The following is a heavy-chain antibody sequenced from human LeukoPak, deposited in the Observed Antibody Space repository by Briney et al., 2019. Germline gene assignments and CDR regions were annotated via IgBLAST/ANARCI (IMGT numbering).Heavy chain of an antibody. CDR1: GGSISSYY. V-gene: IGHV4-59*01. CDR2: IYYSGST. CDR3: ARGSDWFDP. Sequence: ASETLSLTCTVSGGSISSYYWSWIRQPPGKGLEWIGYIYYSGSTNYNPSLKSRLTISVATSKTQFSLKLSSVTAADTAVYYCARGSDWFDPWGQGTLVTVSS. J-gene: IGHJ5*02.